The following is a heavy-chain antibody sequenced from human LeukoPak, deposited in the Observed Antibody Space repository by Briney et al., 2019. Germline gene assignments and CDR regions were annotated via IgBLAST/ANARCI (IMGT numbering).Heavy chain of an antibody. V-gene: IGHV4-59*08. CDR2: SYYSGTT. Sequence: SETLSLTCNVSGGSITSHSWNWIRQSPGKGLEWIGYSYYSGTTNYSPSLKSRVTISVDTSKNQFSLKLSSVTAADTAVYYCARGTVTTEDDAFDIWGQGTMVTVSS. CDR3: ARGTVTTEDDAFDI. CDR1: GGSITSHS. J-gene: IGHJ3*02. D-gene: IGHD4-17*01.